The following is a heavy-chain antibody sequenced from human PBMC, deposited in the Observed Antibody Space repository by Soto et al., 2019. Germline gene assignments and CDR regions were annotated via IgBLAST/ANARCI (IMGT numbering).Heavy chain of an antibody. CDR3: ARLQGLERSNYYYGMDV. Sequence: SETLSLTCTVSGGSIGSSSYYWGWIRQPPGKGLEWIGSIYYSGSTYYNPSLKSRVTISVDTSKNQFSLKLSSVTAADTAVYYCARLQGLERSNYYYGMDVWGQGTTVTVSS. D-gene: IGHD3-22*01. CDR2: IYYSGST. CDR1: GGSIGSSSYY. J-gene: IGHJ6*02. V-gene: IGHV4-39*07.